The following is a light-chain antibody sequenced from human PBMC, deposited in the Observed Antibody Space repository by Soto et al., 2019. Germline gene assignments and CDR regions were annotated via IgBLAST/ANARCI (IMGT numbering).Light chain of an antibody. CDR2: AAS. CDR3: QQSYTAPAT. CDR1: QSITSY. Sequence: DIQMTQSPSSLSASVGDRVAITCRASQSITSYLNWFQHKPGKAPMLLIYAASILQSGVPSRFSGSGSGTYFTLTISSLQPEDFATYYCQQSYTAPATFGQGTKVEIK. J-gene: IGKJ1*01. V-gene: IGKV1-39*01.